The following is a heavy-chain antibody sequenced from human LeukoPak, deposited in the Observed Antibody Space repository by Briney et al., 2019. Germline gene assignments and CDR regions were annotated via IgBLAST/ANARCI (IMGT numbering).Heavy chain of an antibody. CDR1: GGSFSGYY. J-gene: IGHJ5*02. D-gene: IGHD3-9*01. CDR2: IYYSGST. CDR3: ARQVYFDWLFATNWFDP. Sequence: SETLSLTCAVYGGSFSGYYWTWIRQPPGKGLEWIGSIYYSGSTYYNPSLKSRVTISVDTSKNQFSLKLSSVTAADTAVYYCARQVYFDWLFATNWFDPWGQGTLVTVSS. V-gene: IGHV4-34*01.